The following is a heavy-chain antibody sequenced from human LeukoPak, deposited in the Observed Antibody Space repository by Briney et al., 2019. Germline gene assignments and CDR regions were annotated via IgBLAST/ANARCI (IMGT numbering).Heavy chain of an antibody. J-gene: IGHJ5*02. CDR3: AGGTNYEPKQMNWFDP. CDR2: IIPIFGTA. Sequence: ASVKVSCKASGGTFSSYAISWVRQAPGQGLEWMGGIIPIFGTANYAQKFQGRVTITTDESTSTAYMELSSLRSEDTAVYYCAGGTNYEPKQMNWFDPWGQGTLVTVSS. V-gene: IGHV1-69*05. D-gene: IGHD3-3*01. CDR1: GGTFSSYA.